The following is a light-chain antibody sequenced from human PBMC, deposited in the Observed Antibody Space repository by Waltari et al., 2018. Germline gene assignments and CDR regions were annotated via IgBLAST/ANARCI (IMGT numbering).Light chain of an antibody. CDR2: KIS. CDR3: MQGTHWPPT. J-gene: IGKJ1*01. V-gene: IGKV2-30*02. Sequence: DVVMTQSPLSLPVTLGPPASTPCSASQSLVLSGGYTYLNWFHQRPGQSPRPLIYKISNRDSGVPDRFSGSGSATDFTLIISRVEAEDVGVYYCMQGTHWPPTFGQGTKVEIK. CDR1: QSLVLSGGYTY.